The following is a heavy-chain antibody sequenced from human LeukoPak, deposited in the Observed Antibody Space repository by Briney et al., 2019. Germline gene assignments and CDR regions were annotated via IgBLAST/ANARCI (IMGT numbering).Heavy chain of an antibody. CDR2: IYYSGST. Sequence: SETLSLTCTVSGGSISSSSYYWGWIRQPPGKGLEWIGSIYYSGSTYYNPSLKSRVTISVDTSKNQFSLKLSSVTAADTAVYYCARRIGYCSGGSCYPDAFDIWGQGTMVTVSS. CDR1: GGSISSSSYY. D-gene: IGHD2-15*01. CDR3: ARRIGYCSGGSCYPDAFDI. V-gene: IGHV4-39*01. J-gene: IGHJ3*02.